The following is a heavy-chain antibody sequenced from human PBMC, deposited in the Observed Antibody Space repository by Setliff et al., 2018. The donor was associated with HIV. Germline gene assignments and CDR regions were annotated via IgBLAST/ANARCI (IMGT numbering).Heavy chain of an antibody. V-gene: IGHV1-24*01. CDR1: GYSLTELS. J-gene: IGHJ5*02. Sequence: ASVKVSCKVSGYSLTELSMHWVRQAPGKGLEWMGGFDPDDGETVYAQQFQGRVTMTEDTSTDTAYMELTSLRSEDTAMYYCAPVSSGWCDPWGQGTLVTVSS. CDR3: APVSSGWCDP. D-gene: IGHD6-25*01. CDR2: FDPDDGET.